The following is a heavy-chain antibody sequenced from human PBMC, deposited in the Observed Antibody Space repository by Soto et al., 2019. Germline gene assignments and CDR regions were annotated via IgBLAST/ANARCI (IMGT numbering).Heavy chain of an antibody. D-gene: IGHD3-22*01. Sequence: QVQLQQSGPGLVKPSQTLSLTCAISGDSVSSNSAAWNWIRQSPSRGLEWLGRTYYWSKWYNDYAVSLKSRLTINPDTSYNQFSLQLNSVTPEDTAIYYCARSPREYDSSSYRYLYYGMDVWGQGTTVTVAS. J-gene: IGHJ6*02. V-gene: IGHV6-1*01. CDR3: ARSPREYDSSSYRYLYYGMDV. CDR2: TYYWSKWYN. CDR1: GDSVSSNSAA.